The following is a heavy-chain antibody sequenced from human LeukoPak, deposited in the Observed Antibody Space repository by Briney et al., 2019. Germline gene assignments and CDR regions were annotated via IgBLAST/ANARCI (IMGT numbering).Heavy chain of an antibody. CDR3: ARGRGLGPSYYYYGMDV. CDR2: INHSGST. V-gene: IGHV4-34*01. D-gene: IGHD3/OR15-3a*01. Sequence: SETLSLTCAVYGGTFSGYYWSWIRQPPGKGLEWIGEINHSGSTNYNPSLKSRVTISVDTSKNQFSLKLSSVTAADTAVYYCARGRGLGPSYYYYGMDVWGQGTTVTVSS. CDR1: GGTFSGYY. J-gene: IGHJ6*02.